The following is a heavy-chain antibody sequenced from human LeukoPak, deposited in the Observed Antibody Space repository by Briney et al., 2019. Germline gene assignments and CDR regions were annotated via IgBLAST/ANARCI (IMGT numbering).Heavy chain of an antibody. D-gene: IGHD1-26*01. CDR1: GFTFSTYA. J-gene: IGHJ4*02. Sequence: PGGSLRLSCAASGFTFSTYAMSWVRQAPGKGLEWVSTISSGGGFTYYSDSVKGRFTISRDSSKNTLCLQMNSLRAEDTAVYYCAKVSAWAMVGATYFDYWGQGTLVIVSS. V-gene: IGHV3-23*01. CDR2: ISSGGGFT. CDR3: AKVSAWAMVGATYFDY.